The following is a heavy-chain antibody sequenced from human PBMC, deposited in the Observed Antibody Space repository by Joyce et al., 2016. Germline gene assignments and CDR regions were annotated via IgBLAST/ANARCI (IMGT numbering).Heavy chain of an antibody. CDR2: ISGNNWHA. Sequence: VESGGGLVVPGGSLRLSCAASGFIFSDSYMSWVRQAPGKGLEWISYISGNNWHANYADSVKGRFTISRDNAKNSLDLQINSLRVEDTAVYYCARRGKSNEAGPGLAWGQGTLVIVSS. CDR1: GFIFSDSY. D-gene: IGHD6-25*01. J-gene: IGHJ5*02. V-gene: IGHV3-11*06. CDR3: ARRGKSNEAGPGLA.